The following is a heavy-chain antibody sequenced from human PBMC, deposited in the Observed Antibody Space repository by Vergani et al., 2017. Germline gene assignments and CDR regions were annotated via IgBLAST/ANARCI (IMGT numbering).Heavy chain of an antibody. J-gene: IGHJ4*02. V-gene: IGHV4-34*01. CDR3: ARGVGYYDFWSGYYIDY. Sequence: QVQLQQWGAGLLKPSETLSLTCAVYGGSFSGYYWSWIRPPPGKGLEWVGEINHSGSTNYNPSLKSRVTISVDTSKNQFSLKLSSVTAADTAVYYCARGVGYYDFWSGYYIDYWGQGTLVTVSS. CDR1: GGSFSGYY. D-gene: IGHD3-3*01. CDR2: INHSGST.